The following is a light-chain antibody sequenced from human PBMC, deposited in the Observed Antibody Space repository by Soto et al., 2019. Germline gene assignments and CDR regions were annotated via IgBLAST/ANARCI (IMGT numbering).Light chain of an antibody. J-gene: IGLJ1*01. V-gene: IGLV2-14*01. CDR3: SSYRRYSTTIVV. CDR1: SSDVGGYIY. Sequence: QSALTQPASVSGSPGQSITIPCTGTSSDVGGYIYVSWYQHHPGRAPKLLIYEVTNRPSGVSSRFSGSRSGNTASLTISGLQAEDEADYSCSSYRRYSTTIVVFGNGTKLTVL. CDR2: EVT.